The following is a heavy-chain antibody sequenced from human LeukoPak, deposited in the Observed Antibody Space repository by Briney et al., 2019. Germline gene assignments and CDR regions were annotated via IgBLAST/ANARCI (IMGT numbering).Heavy chain of an antibody. Sequence: TGGSLRLSCAASGFTFSSYAMSWVRQAPGKGLEWVSAISGSGGSTYYADSVKGRFTISRDNSKNTLYLQMNSLRGEDTAVYYCASASNKKYYFESWGQGTLVTVSS. J-gene: IGHJ4*02. D-gene: IGHD4-4*01. CDR3: ASASNKKYYFES. CDR2: ISGSGGST. V-gene: IGHV3-23*01. CDR1: GFTFSSYA.